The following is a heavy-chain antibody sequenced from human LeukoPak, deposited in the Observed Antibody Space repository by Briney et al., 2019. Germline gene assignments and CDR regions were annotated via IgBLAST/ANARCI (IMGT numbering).Heavy chain of an antibody. V-gene: IGHV3-21*01. CDR3: ARASIAAAGTGYFDY. J-gene: IGHJ4*02. CDR1: GFTFSSYS. Sequence: GGSLRLSCAASGFTFSSYSMNWVRQAPGKGLEWVSSISSSSSYIYYADSVKGRFTISRDNAKNSLYLQMNSLRAEDTAVYYCARASIAAAGTGYFDYWGQGTLVTVSS. CDR2: ISSSSSYI. D-gene: IGHD6-13*01.